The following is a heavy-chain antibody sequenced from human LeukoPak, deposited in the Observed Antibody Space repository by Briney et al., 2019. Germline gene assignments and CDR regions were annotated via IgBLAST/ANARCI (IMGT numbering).Heavy chain of an antibody. J-gene: IGHJ4*02. CDR1: GFSFTSYW. D-gene: IGHD4-17*01. V-gene: IGHV3-74*01. CDR2: VDHGGSGT. CDR3: ATDLG. Sequence: GGSLRLSCAASGFSFTSYWMHWVRQPPGKGLVWVSRVDHGGSGTAYADSVTGRFTISRDNTKNMVYLQMNSLRPGDTAVYYCATDLGWGQGTLVTVSS.